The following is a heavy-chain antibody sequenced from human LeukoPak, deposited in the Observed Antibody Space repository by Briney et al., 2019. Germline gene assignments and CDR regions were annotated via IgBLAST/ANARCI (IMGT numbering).Heavy chain of an antibody. Sequence: SETLSLTCTVSGGSISSSSYYWGWIRQPPGKGLEWIGSIYYSGSTYYNPSLESRVTISVDTSKNQFSLKLSSVTAADTAVYYCARDRGYSGYDSSFDYWDQGTLVTVSS. CDR2: IYYSGST. J-gene: IGHJ4*02. CDR1: GGSISSSSYY. CDR3: ARDRGYSGYDSSFDY. D-gene: IGHD5-12*01. V-gene: IGHV4-39*02.